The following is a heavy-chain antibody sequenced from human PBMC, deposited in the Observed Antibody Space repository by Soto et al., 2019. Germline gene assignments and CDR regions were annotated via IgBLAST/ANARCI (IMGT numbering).Heavy chain of an antibody. D-gene: IGHD4-4*01. CDR1: GGSISSGGYS. CDR2: IYHSGST. V-gene: IGHV4-30-2*01. CDR3: ARVDSTVTTGDNWFDP. Sequence: QLQLQESGSGLVKPSQTLSLTCAVSGGSISSGGYSWSWIRQPPGKGLEWIGYIYHSGSTYYNPSLKRRVTISVDRSKNQCSLKLSSVTAADTAVYYCARVDSTVTTGDNWFDPWGQGTLVTVSS. J-gene: IGHJ5*02.